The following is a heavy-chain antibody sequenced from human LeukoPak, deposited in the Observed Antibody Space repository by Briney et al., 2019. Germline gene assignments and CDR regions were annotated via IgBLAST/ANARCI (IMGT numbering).Heavy chain of an antibody. Sequence: PSETLSLTCAVYGGSFSGYYWSWIRQPPGKGLEWIGEINHRGSTNYNPSLKSRVIISVDTSKNQFSLKLSSVTAADTAVYYCARPSYGSGSSLTYWGQGTLVTVSS. CDR2: INHRGST. CDR1: GGSFSGYY. CDR3: ARPSYGSGSSLTY. D-gene: IGHD3-10*01. V-gene: IGHV4-34*01. J-gene: IGHJ4*02.